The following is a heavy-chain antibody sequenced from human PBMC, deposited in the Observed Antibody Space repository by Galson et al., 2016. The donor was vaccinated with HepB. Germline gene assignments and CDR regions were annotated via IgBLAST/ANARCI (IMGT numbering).Heavy chain of an antibody. CDR2: INPKSGGT. CDR1: GYPFSGYY. J-gene: IGHJ2*01. D-gene: IGHD5-18*01. V-gene: IGHV1-2*02. CDR3: VRSPIPVDTAMFTWYFDL. Sequence: SVKVSCKASGYPFSGYYMHWVRQAPGQGPEWMGWINPKSGGTKYVQKFEDRVTMTRDTSSRTAYMELSSLRSDDAAVYYRVRSPIPVDTAMFTWYFDLWGRGTLITVSS.